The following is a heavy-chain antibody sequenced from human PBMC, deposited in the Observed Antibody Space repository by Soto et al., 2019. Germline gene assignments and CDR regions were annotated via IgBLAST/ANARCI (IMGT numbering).Heavy chain of an antibody. CDR1: GGSISTYY. J-gene: IGHJ4*02. D-gene: IGHD2-15*01. CDR3: ARSSGCSGGSCFFFDY. CDR2: IYYSGST. V-gene: IGHV4-59*01. Sequence: SETLSLTCTVSGGSISTYYWSWIRQPPGKGLEWIGYIYYSGSTNYNPSLKSRVTISVDTSKNLFSLKLSSVTAADTAVYYCARSSGCSGGSCFFFDYWGQGTLVTV.